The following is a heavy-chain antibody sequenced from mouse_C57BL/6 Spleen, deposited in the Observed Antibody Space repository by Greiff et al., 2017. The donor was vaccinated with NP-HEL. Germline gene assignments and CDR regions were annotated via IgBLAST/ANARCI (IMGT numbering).Heavy chain of an antibody. Sequence: VQLQQSGAELVKPGASVKLSCKASGYTFTEYTIHWVKQRSGQGLEWIGWFYPGSGSMKYNEKFKDKATLTADKSSSTVYMELSRLTSEDSAVYFCARHEDYYGSSSYWYFDVWGTGTTVTVSS. CDR2: FYPGSGSM. CDR3: ARHEDYYGSSSYWYFDV. J-gene: IGHJ1*03. D-gene: IGHD1-1*01. CDR1: GYTFTEYT. V-gene: IGHV1-62-2*01.